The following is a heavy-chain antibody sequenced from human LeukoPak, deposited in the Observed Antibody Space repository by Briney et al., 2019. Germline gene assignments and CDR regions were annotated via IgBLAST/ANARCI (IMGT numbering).Heavy chain of an antibody. V-gene: IGHV3-23*01. Sequence: PGGSLRLSCAASGFTFSTYPMSWVRQAPGKGLEWVSSISENGAGTYYADSAKGRFTISRDNSRNTMYLQMHSRRVGDTAVYYCASQGTGYHSVWGQGTLVTVSS. D-gene: IGHD3/OR15-3a*01. CDR2: ISENGAGT. J-gene: IGHJ4*02. CDR1: GFTFSTYP. CDR3: ASQGTGYHSV.